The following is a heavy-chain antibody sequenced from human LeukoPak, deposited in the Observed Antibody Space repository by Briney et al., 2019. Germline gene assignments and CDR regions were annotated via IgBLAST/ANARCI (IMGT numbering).Heavy chain of an antibody. J-gene: IGHJ4*02. CDR3: ARPRGYSYSPIAY. D-gene: IGHD5-18*01. CDR2: ISYDGSNK. V-gene: IGHV3-30*04. CDR1: GFTFSSYA. Sequence: TGRSLRLPCAASGFTFSSYAMHWVRQAPGKGLEWVAVISYDGSNKYYADSVKGRFTISRDNSKNTLYLQMNSLRAEDTAVYYCARPRGYSYSPIAYWGQGTLVTVSS.